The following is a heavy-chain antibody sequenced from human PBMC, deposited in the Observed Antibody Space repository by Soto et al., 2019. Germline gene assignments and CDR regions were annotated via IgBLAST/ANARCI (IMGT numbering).Heavy chain of an antibody. CDR1: GASISSEDYC. CDR3: ARPNSSGYYSPFDS. Sequence: PSETLSLTCTVSGASISSEDYCWSWIRQPPGKGLEWIGYIYSSGSTYHNPSLKSRVTMSVDTSKNQFSLKLSSVTAADTAVYYCARPNSSGYYSPFDSWGQGTLVTSP. V-gene: IGHV4-30-4*08. J-gene: IGHJ4*02. CDR2: IYSSGST. D-gene: IGHD3-22*01.